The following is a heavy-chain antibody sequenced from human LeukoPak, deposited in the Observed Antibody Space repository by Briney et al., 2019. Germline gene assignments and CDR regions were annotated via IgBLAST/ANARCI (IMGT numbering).Heavy chain of an antibody. CDR1: GFTVSSNY. V-gene: IGHV3-53*01. CDR2: IYSGGST. J-gene: IGHJ4*02. Sequence: SGGSLRLSCAASGFTVSSNYMSWVRQAPGKGLEWVSVIYSGGSTYYADSVKGRFTISRDNSKSTLYLQMNSLRAEDTALYYCSKGRGPAAVAPDYWGQGTLVTVSS. CDR3: SKGRGPAAVAPDY. D-gene: IGHD2-2*01.